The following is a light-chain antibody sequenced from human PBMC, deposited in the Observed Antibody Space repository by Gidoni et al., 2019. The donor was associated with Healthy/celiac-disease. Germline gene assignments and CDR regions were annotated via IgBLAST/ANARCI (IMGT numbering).Light chain of an antibody. CDR2: DAS. Sequence: EIVLTQSPATLSLSPGERATLSRRASQSVSSYVAWYQQKPGQAPRLLIYDASNRATGIPARFSGSGSGTDFTLTISSLEPEDFAVYYCQQRGNWPPFTFXXXTKLEIK. J-gene: IGKJ2*01. CDR1: QSVSSY. V-gene: IGKV3-11*01. CDR3: QQRGNWPPFT.